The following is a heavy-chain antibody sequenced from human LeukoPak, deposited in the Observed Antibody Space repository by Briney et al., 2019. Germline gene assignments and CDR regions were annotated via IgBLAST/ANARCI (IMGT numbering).Heavy chain of an antibody. V-gene: IGHV3-7*01. CDR3: MSAHGY. CDR2: ILPGGRES. J-gene: IGHJ4*02. CDR1: GFTFNRSW. Sequence: GGPLRLSCAAPGFTFNRSWLNWVRQAPGKGLERVATILPGGRESYRVDSVKGRFTISRDNAKNSLYLQMNILRAEDTAVYYCMSAHGYWGQGTLVTVTS.